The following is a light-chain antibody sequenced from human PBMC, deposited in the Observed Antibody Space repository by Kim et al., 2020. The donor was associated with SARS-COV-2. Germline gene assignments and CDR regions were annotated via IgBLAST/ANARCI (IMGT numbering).Light chain of an antibody. CDR3: QQYGSSRTIT. Sequence: EIVLTQSPGTLSLSPGERATLSCRASQSVSSSHLAWYQQKPGQTPRLLMYGASSRATGIPDRFSGSGSGTDFTLTISRLEPEDFTVYYCQQYGSSRTITFGQGTRLEIK. CDR1: QSVSSSH. CDR2: GAS. V-gene: IGKV3-20*01. J-gene: IGKJ5*01.